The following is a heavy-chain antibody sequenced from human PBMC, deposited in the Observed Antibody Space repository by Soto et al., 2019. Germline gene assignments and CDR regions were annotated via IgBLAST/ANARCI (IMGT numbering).Heavy chain of an antibody. Sequence: EVQLLESGGGLVQPGGSLRLSCAASGFTFSNYAMKWVRQAPGKGLEWVSLIGESGTPTYYADSVKGRFTISRDNSGNTLLLEMYSLRAEDTAVYYCARYIPGVRYYGMDVWGQGTTVTVSS. CDR3: ARYIPGVRYYGMDV. CDR1: GFTFSNYA. J-gene: IGHJ6*02. D-gene: IGHD2-2*01. V-gene: IGHV3-23*01. CDR2: IGESGTPT.